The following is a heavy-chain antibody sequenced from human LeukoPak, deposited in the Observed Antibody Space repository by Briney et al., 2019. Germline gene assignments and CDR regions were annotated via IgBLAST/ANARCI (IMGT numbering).Heavy chain of an antibody. V-gene: IGHV4-38-2*02. CDR3: ARGGYIFGY. D-gene: IGHD5-18*01. J-gene: IGHJ4*02. Sequence: SETLSLTCTVSDYSISSGYYWGWIRQPPGKGLEWIGHIYSSGSTNYNPSLKSRVTISVDTSKNQFSLKLGSVTAADTAVYYCARGGYIFGYWGQGTLVTVSS. CDR1: DYSISSGYY. CDR2: IYSSGST.